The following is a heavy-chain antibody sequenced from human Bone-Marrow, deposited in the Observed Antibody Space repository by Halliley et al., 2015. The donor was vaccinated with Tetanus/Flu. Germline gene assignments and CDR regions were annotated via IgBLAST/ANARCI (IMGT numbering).Heavy chain of an antibody. Sequence: MGWMNGYNGDTRYAQKFQGRVPVTIDTSTSTAYMELRSLRSGDTAIYYCARVGSGWYNNWFDPWGQGTLVTVSS. CDR2: MNGYNGDT. J-gene: IGHJ5*02. CDR3: ARVGSGWYNNWFDP. V-gene: IGHV1-18*01. D-gene: IGHD6-19*01.